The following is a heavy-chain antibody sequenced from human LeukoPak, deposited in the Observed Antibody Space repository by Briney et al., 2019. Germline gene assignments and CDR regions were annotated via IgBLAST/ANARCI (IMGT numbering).Heavy chain of an antibody. D-gene: IGHD3-9*01. J-gene: IGHJ4*02. V-gene: IGHV4-39*01. CDR2: VFCSGTT. CDR3: ARRSRLYKHETTGYHDS. CDR1: GDYITTTNYY. Sequence: SETLSLTCNVSGDYITTTNYYWAWIRQPPGKGLEWIASVFCSGTTYYNPSLKSRVTISMDTSRKQISLRLSSVSATDTAIYYCARRSRLYKHETTGYHDSWGQGTRVTVSS.